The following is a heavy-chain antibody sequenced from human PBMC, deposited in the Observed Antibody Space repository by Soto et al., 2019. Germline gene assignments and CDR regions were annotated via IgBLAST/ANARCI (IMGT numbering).Heavy chain of an antibody. Sequence: SETLSLTCAVYGGSFSGSYWSWIRQPPGKGLEWIGEINHSGSTNYNPSLKSRVTISVDTSKNQFSLKLSSVTAADTAVYYCARGALTYYDILTGYYPIGWFDPWGQGTLVTVSS. CDR3: ARGALTYYDILTGYYPIGWFDP. J-gene: IGHJ5*02. CDR2: INHSGST. D-gene: IGHD3-9*01. CDR1: GGSFSGSY. V-gene: IGHV4-34*01.